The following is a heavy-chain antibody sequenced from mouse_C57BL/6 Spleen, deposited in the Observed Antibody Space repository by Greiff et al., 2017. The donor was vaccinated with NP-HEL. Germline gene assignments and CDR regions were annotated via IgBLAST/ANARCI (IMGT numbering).Heavy chain of an antibody. CDR3: ARDRADWYFDV. V-gene: IGHV1-69*01. CDR2: IDPSDSYT. CDR1: GYTFTSYW. J-gene: IGHJ1*03. Sequence: QVQLQQPGAELVMPGASVKLSCKASGYTFTSYWMHWVKQRPGQGLEWIGEIDPSDSYTNYNQKFKGKSTLTVDKSSSTAYMQLSSLTSEDSAVYYCARDRADWYFDVWGTGTTVTVSS.